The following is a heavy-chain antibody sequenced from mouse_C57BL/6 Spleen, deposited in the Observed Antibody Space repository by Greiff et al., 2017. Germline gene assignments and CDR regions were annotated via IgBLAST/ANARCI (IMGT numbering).Heavy chain of an antibody. CDR2: INPNYGTT. CDR1: GYSFTDYN. CDR3: ARIDYGNPFAY. J-gene: IGHJ3*01. D-gene: IGHD2-1*01. V-gene: IGHV1-39*01. Sequence: EVQLQQSGPELVKPGASVKISCKASGYSFTDYNMNWVKQSNGKSLEWIGVINPNYGTTRDNQKFQGKATLTVDQSSSTAYMQLNSLTSVDSAVYYCARIDYGNPFAYGGQGTLVTVSA.